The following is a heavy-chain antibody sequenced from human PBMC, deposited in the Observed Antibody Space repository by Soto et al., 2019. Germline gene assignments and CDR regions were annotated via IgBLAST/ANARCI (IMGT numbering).Heavy chain of an antibody. Sequence: SETLSLTCTVSGGSISSYYWSWIRQPAGKGLEWIGRIYTSGSTNYNPSLKSRVTMSVDTSKNRFSLKLSSVTAADTAVYYCGRIVPPPVTLHYWGQGTLVTVSS. V-gene: IGHV4-4*07. CDR3: GRIVPPPVTLHY. CDR1: GGSISSYY. J-gene: IGHJ4*02. CDR2: IYTSGST. D-gene: IGHD4-17*01.